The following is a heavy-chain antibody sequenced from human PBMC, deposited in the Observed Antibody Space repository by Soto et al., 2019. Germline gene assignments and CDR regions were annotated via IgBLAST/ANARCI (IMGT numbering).Heavy chain of an antibody. Sequence: PGGSLRLSCSASVFTFSSYGMHWFRQAPGKGLEWVAVISYDGSNKYYADSVKGRFTISRDNSKNTLYLQMNSLRAEDTAVYYCAKDQDASKYYDFWSGFPFYWGQGTLVTVSS. D-gene: IGHD3-3*01. CDR1: VFTFSSYG. V-gene: IGHV3-30*18. J-gene: IGHJ4*02. CDR2: ISYDGSNK. CDR3: AKDQDASKYYDFWSGFPFY.